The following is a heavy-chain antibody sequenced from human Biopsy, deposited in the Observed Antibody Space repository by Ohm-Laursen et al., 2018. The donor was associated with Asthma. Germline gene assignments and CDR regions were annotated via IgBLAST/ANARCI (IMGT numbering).Heavy chain of an antibody. CDR1: GFTFGDYC. Sequence: SLRPSCAAPGFTFGDYCMSWVRQVPGQGLEWVANIKHDGSEKNHVDSLKGRFTISRDNAKNLLFLQMNSLRAEDTAVYYCARTFHFWSPYHAEHYQLWGQGTLVTVSS. V-gene: IGHV3-7*01. CDR3: ARTFHFWSPYHAEHYQL. CDR2: IKHDGSEK. J-gene: IGHJ1*01. D-gene: IGHD3-3*01.